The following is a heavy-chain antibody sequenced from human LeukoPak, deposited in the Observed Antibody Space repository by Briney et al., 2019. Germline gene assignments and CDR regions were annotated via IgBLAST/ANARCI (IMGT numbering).Heavy chain of an antibody. CDR1: GDSFSSVTDY. Sequence: SETLSLTCTVSGDSFSSVTDYWAWIRQPPGKGLEWIASGVYSGGTYYNPSLESRVAISADMSKNQFSLKLTSVTGADTAAYYCARETHHDAFDIWGQGTMVTVSS. CDR3: ARETHHDAFDI. CDR2: GVYSGGT. J-gene: IGHJ3*02. V-gene: IGHV4-39*07.